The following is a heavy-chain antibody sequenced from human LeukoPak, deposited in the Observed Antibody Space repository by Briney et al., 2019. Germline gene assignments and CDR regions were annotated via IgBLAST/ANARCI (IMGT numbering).Heavy chain of an antibody. Sequence: GGSLRLSCAASGFTFSSYEMNWVRQAPGKGLEWVSYISSSGSTIYHADSVKGRFTISRDNAKNSLYLQMNSLRAEDTAVYYCARDVDTATDYWGQGTLVTVSS. V-gene: IGHV3-48*03. D-gene: IGHD5-18*01. J-gene: IGHJ4*02. CDR2: ISSSGSTI. CDR3: ARDVDTATDY. CDR1: GFTFSSYE.